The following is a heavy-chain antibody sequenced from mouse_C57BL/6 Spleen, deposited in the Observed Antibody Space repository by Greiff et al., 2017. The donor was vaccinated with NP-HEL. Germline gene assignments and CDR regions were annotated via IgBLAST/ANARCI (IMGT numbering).Heavy chain of an antibody. D-gene: IGHD2-10*01. Sequence: QVQLQQSGAELVKPGASVKISCKASGYAFSSYWMNWVKQRPGKGLEWIGQIYPGDGDTNYNGKFKGKATLTADKSSSTAYMQLSSLTSEDSAVYCCARNPLLQSTGAMDYWGQGTSVTVSS. CDR1: GYAFSSYW. J-gene: IGHJ4*01. V-gene: IGHV1-80*01. CDR3: ARNPLLQSTGAMDY. CDR2: IYPGDGDT.